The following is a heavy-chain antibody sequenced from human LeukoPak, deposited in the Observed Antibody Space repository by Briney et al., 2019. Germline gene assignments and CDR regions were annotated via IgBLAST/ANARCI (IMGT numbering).Heavy chain of an antibody. J-gene: IGHJ5*02. CDR1: GFTFSTFA. CDR3: ARDLGQYYDTSDNWFDP. Sequence: GSLRLSCAASGFTFSTFAMIWVRQPPGKGLEWVSSIFPSGGEIHYADSVRGRFTISRDTSKNTVYLQMNSLRAEDTAVYYCARDLGQYYDTSDNWFDPWGQGTLVTVSS. D-gene: IGHD3-22*01. CDR2: IFPSGGEI. V-gene: IGHV3-23*01.